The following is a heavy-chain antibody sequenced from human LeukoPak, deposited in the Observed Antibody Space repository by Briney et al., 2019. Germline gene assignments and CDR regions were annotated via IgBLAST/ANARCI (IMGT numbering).Heavy chain of an antibody. CDR3: TRAPAEIGGYYPEYFRH. Sequence: PGGSLRLSCAASGFTFSSYWMHWVRQAPGKGLVWVSRIKSDGSTNYADSVKGRFTNSRDNAKNTVSRQMNSLRAEDTGVYYCTRAPAEIGGYYPEYFRHWGQGTLVTVSS. CDR2: IKSDGST. J-gene: IGHJ1*01. V-gene: IGHV3-74*01. CDR1: GFTFSSYW. D-gene: IGHD3-22*01.